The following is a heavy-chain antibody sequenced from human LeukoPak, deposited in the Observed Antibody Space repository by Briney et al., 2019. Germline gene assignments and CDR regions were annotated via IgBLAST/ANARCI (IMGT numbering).Heavy chain of an antibody. J-gene: IGHJ5*02. D-gene: IGHD3-16*01. Sequence: PSETLSLTCTVSGGSISSGDYYWSWIRQPPGKGLEWIGYIYYSGSTYYNPSLKSRVTISVDTSKNQFSLKLSSVTAADTAVYYCARASSLFGFDPWGQGTLVTVSS. CDR2: IYYSGST. CDR1: GGSISSGDYY. V-gene: IGHV4-30-4*01. CDR3: ARASSLFGFDP.